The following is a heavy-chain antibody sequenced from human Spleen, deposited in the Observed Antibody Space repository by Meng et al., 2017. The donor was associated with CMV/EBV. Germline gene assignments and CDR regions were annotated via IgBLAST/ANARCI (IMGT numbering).Heavy chain of an antibody. J-gene: IGHJ4*02. CDR3: TRGEGTGEFDY. V-gene: IGHV3-53*01. Sequence: LSCAASVFTDSLKYITWVRQAPGKGLEWVAVMDSGGGTYYADAVRGRFTVSRDDSKNTLYLQMNSLRVEDTAVYYCTRGEGTGEFDYWGQGTLVTVSS. CDR1: VFTDSLKY. CDR2: MDSGGGT. D-gene: IGHD2-8*02.